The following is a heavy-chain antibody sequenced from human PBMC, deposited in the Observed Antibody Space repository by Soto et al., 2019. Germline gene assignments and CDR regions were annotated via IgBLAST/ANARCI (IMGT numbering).Heavy chain of an antibody. J-gene: IGHJ5*01. CDR2: TFYRSKWYN. Sequence: PSQTLSLTCAISGDSVSSNSAAWNWIRQSPSRGLEWLGRTFYRSKWYNDYAVSLKSRISINPDTSKNQFSLQLNSVTPEDTAVYFCSRKEAVAGAFDCWCQRTLVTVSS. D-gene: IGHD6-19*01. V-gene: IGHV6-1*01. CDR1: GDSVSSNSAA. CDR3: SRKEAVAGAFDC.